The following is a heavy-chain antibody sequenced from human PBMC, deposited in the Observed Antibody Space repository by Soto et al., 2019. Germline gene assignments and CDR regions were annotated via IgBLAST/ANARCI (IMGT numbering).Heavy chain of an antibody. D-gene: IGHD2-15*01. CDR3: ARDRASYCSGGSCYYYYYMDV. V-gene: IGHV1-69*13. CDR1: GGTSSSYA. J-gene: IGHJ6*03. Sequence: ASVKVSCKASGGTSSSYAISWVRQAPGQGLEWMGGIIPIFGTANYAQKFQGRVTITADESTSTAYMELSSMRSEDTAVYYCARDRASYCSGGSCYYYYYMDVWGKGTTVTVSS. CDR2: IIPIFGTA.